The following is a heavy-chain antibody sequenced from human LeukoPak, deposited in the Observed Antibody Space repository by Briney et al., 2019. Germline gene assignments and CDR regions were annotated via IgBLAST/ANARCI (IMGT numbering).Heavy chain of an antibody. CDR2: INPNSGGT. D-gene: IGHD5-12*01. J-gene: IGHJ4*02. Sequence: GASVKVSCKASGYTFTGYYVHWVRQAPGQGLEWMGWINPNSGGTNYAQKFQGRVTMTRDTSISTAYMELTSLRSDDTAVYYCARQAVATVRFPGDYWGQGTLVTVSS. CDR1: GYTFTGYY. V-gene: IGHV1-2*02. CDR3: ARQAVATVRFPGDY.